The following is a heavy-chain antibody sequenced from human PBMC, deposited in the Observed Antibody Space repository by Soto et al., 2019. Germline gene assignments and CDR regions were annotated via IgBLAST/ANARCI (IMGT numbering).Heavy chain of an antibody. CDR3: AKTVGATKSADY. D-gene: IGHD3-16*01. CDR1: GFNFTNHV. CDR2: ISNSDDVG. Sequence: EVQLLESGGALIQPTGSLRLSCSASGFNFTNHVINWVRQAPGKGLEWVSSISNSDDVGFYADSVRGRFIVSRDISTNSVFLQMNFLRVEDTAIYYCAKTVGATKSADYGGQGTRVTVSS. V-gene: IGHV3-23*01. J-gene: IGHJ4*02.